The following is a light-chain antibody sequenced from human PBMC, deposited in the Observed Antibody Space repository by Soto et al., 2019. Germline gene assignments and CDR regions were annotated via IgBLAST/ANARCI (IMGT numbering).Light chain of an antibody. CDR3: QSYDSSNQGV. V-gene: IGLV6-57*01. Sequence: NFMLAQPHSVSESRGKTVTISCTRSSGSIVSNYVQWYQQRPGSSPTTVIYEDNQRPSGVPDRFSGSIDSSSNSASLTISGLKTEDEADYCCQSYDSSNQGVLGGGTKLTVL. CDR2: EDN. CDR1: SGSIVSNY. J-gene: IGLJ3*02.